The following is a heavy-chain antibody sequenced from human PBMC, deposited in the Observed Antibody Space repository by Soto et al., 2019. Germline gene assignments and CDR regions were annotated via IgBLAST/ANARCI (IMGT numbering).Heavy chain of an antibody. J-gene: IGHJ6*02. CDR2: ISAYNGNT. CDR3: ARDAVGATSNYYYYGMDV. CDR1: GYTFTSYG. V-gene: IGHV1-18*04. Sequence: QVQLVQSGAEVKKPGASVKVSCKASGYTFTSYGISWVRQAPGQGLEWMGWISAYNGNTNYAQKLQGRVTMTTDTSTSPAYMELRSLRSDDTAVYYCARDAVGATSNYYYYGMDVWGQGTTVTVSS. D-gene: IGHD1-26*01.